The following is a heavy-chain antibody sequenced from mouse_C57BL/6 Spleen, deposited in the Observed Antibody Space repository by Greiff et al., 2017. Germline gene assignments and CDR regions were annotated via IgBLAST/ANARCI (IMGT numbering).Heavy chain of an antibody. V-gene: IGHV1-82*01. D-gene: IGHD3-2*02. CDR3: ARSDSSGYYFGY. CDR2: IYPGDGDT. CDR1: GYAFSSSW. J-gene: IGHJ2*01. Sequence: QVHVQQSGPKLVKPGASVKISCKASGYAFSSSWMNWVKQRPGKGLEWIGRIYPGDGDTNYNGKFKGKATLTADKSSSTAYMQLSSLTSEDSAVYVCARSDSSGYYFGYWGQGTTLTVSS.